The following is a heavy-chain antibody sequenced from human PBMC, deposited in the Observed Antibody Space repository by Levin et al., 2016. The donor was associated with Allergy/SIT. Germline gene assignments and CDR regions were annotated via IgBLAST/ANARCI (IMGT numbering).Heavy chain of an antibody. CDR2: ISASGDNT. D-gene: IGHD3-22*01. CDR3: ASPYMIVVVTKWYFDL. Sequence: RQAPGKGLEWVSAISASGDNTYYVDSVKGRFTISRDNSKSTLYLQMNSLRVEDTAVYYCASPYMIVVVTKWYFDLWGRGTQVTVSS. J-gene: IGHJ2*01. V-gene: IGHV3-23*01.